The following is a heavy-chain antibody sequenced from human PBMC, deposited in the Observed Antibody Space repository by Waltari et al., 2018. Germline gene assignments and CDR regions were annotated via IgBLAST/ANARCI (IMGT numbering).Heavy chain of an antibody. CDR2: VSYSGTT. D-gene: IGHD5-12*01. CDR1: GVSITSNRHY. Sequence: QLQLQESGPRLVRPSETLSLICRVSGVSITSNRHYWAWIRQSPGQGLEWNGTVSYSGTTYISPSLKSRVSVSSDTSKNQVSLILGSVTAADMAVYYCATYIGASVGTAAFDVWGQGTMVTVSS. CDR3: ATYIGASVGTAAFDV. V-gene: IGHV4-39*01. J-gene: IGHJ3*01.